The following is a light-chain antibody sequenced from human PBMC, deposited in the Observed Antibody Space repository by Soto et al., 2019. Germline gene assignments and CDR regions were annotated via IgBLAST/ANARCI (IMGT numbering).Light chain of an antibody. Sequence: QSVLTQPASVSGSPGQSITISCTGTSRDVGGYNYVSWYQQHPGKAPKLMIYDVSNRPSGVSNRFSGSKSGNTASLTISGLQAEVEANYYCSTYTSSRSLYVFGTGSKVTVL. CDR3: STYTSSRSLYV. V-gene: IGLV2-14*01. CDR1: SRDVGGYNY. CDR2: DVS. J-gene: IGLJ1*01.